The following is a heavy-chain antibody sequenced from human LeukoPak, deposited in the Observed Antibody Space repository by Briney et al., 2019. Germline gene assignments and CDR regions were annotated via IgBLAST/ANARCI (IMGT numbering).Heavy chain of an antibody. CDR2: INPNSGGT. V-gene: IGHV1-2*02. D-gene: IGHD6-13*01. CDR1: GDTFTGYY. J-gene: IGHJ6*02. Sequence: ASVKVSCKASGDTFTGYYMHWVRQAPGQGLEWMGWINPNSGGTNYAQKFQGRVTMTRDTSISTAYMEPSRLRSDDTAVYYCARKYSSSWPSYYYYGMDVWGQGTTVTVSS. CDR3: ARKYSSSWPSYYYYGMDV.